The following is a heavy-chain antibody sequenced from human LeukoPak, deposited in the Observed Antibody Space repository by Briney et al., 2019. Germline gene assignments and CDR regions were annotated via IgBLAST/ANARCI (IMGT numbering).Heavy chain of an antibody. J-gene: IGHJ4*02. CDR2: INSDGSST. D-gene: IGHD3-16*01. CDR1: GFTFSSYW. Sequence: GGSLRLSCAASGFTFSSYWMHWVRQAPGKGLVWVSRINSDGSSTSYADSVKGRFTISRDNAKNTLYLQMNSLRAEDTAVYYCAKDQYDYVRGEFDYWGQGTLVTVSS. CDR3: AKDQYDYVRGEFDY. V-gene: IGHV3-74*01.